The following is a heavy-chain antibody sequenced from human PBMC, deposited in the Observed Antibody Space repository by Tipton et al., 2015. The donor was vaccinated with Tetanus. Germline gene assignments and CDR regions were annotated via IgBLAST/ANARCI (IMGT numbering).Heavy chain of an antibody. CDR3: ARCSGSYYLPNWYFDL. D-gene: IGHD1-26*01. CDR1: GYSFTGYW. Sequence: QLVQSGAEVKKPGESLKISCKGSGYSFTGYWIGWVRQMPGKGLEWMGIIYPGDSDTRYSPSFQGQVTISADKSISTAYLQWSSLKASDTAMYYCARCSGSYYLPNWYFDLWGRGTLVTVSS. CDR2: IYPGDSDT. V-gene: IGHV5-51*01. J-gene: IGHJ2*01.